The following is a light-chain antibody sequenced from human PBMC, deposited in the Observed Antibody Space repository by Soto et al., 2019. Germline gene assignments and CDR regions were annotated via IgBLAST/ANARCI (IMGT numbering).Light chain of an antibody. Sequence: DIQMTQSPSTLSASVGDRVTITCRPSQTMTRWMAWYQQKPGXAPKLLIYDASTLESGVPSRFSGSRPGTGFALTISSLQPDDFATYYCQQYNSYSQWTFGQGTKVDI. J-gene: IGKJ1*01. CDR1: QTMTRW. CDR3: QQYNSYSQWT. CDR2: DAS. V-gene: IGKV1-5*01.